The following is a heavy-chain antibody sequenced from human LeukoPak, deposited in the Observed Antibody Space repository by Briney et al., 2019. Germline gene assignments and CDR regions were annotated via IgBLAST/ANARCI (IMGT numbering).Heavy chain of an antibody. CDR3: ARDNGITMIRGVSGAFDY. V-gene: IGHV3-21*01. CDR2: ISSGSSYI. Sequence: GGSLRLSCAASGYTFSTYIMNWVRQAPGKGLEWVSSISSGSSYIYYADSVKGRFTISRDNAKNSLYLQMNSLRAEDTAVYYCARDNGITMIRGVSGAFDYWGQGALVTVSS. J-gene: IGHJ4*02. D-gene: IGHD3-10*01. CDR1: GYTFSTYI.